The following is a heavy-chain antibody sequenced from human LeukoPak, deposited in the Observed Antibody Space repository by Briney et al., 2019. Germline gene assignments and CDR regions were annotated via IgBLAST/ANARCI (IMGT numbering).Heavy chain of an antibody. J-gene: IGHJ6*03. V-gene: IGHV3-48*01. CDR2: IGTSSTTI. CDR3: ARFAAGGSYYYMDG. D-gene: IGHD6-25*01. CDR1: GFSFRSYT. Sequence: GGSLRLSCAASGFSFRSYTMNWVRQPPGKGLEWVSNIGTSSTTIYYADSVKGRFTISRDNAKNSLYLQMNSLRADDTAVYYCARFAAGGSYYYMDGWGKGTTVTGSS.